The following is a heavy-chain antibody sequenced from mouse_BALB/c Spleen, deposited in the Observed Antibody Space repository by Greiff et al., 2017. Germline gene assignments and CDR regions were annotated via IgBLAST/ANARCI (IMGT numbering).Heavy chain of an antibody. J-gene: IGHJ2*01. V-gene: IGHV2-2*02. CDR3: ARTGNYVIFDY. Sequence: VKLMESGPGLVQPSQSLSITCTVSGFSLTSYGVHWVRQSPGKGLEWLGVIWSGGSTDYNAAFISRLSISKDNSKSQVFFKMNSLQANDTAIYYCARTGNYVIFDYWGQGTTLTVSS. CDR2: IWSGGST. CDR1: GFSLTSYG. D-gene: IGHD2-1*01.